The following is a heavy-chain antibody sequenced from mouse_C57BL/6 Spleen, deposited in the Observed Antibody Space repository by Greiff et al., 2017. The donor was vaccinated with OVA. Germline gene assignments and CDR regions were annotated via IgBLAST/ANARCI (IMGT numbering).Heavy chain of an antibody. J-gene: IGHJ4*01. CDR1: GYTFTSYW. Sequence: QVQLQQPGAELVRPGSSVKLSCKASGYTFTSYWMDWVKQRPGQGLEWIGNIYPSDSETHYNQKFKDKATLTVDKSSSTAYMQLSSLTSEDSAVYYCARSSYGSSSYAMDYWGQGTSVTVSS. CDR3: ARSSYGSSSYAMDY. CDR2: IYPSDSET. V-gene: IGHV1-61*01. D-gene: IGHD1-1*01.